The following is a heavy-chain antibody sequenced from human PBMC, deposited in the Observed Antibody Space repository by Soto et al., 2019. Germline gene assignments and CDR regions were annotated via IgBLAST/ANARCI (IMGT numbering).Heavy chain of an antibody. CDR1: GCSISSGGYS. J-gene: IGHJ6*02. CDR3: ARVPDV. V-gene: IGHV4-30-2*01. Sequence: SETLSLTCAVSGCSISSGGYSWTWIRQPPGKGLEWIGYIYHSGSTYYNPSLKSRVTISVDRSKNQFSLKLNSVTAADTAVYYCARVPDVWGQGTTVTVSS. CDR2: IYHSGST.